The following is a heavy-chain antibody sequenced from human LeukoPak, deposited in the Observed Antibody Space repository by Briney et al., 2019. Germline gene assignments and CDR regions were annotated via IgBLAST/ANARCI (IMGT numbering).Heavy chain of an antibody. Sequence: SVKVSCKASGGTFSSYAISWVRQAPGQGLEWMGGIIPIFGTANYAQKFQGRVTITTDESTSTAYMELSSLRSEDTAVYYCARAGSEYSYGYVGPLDYWGQGTLVTVSS. CDR2: IIPIFGTA. CDR3: ARAGSEYSYGYVGPLDY. CDR1: GGTFSSYA. J-gene: IGHJ4*02. V-gene: IGHV1-69*05. D-gene: IGHD5-18*01.